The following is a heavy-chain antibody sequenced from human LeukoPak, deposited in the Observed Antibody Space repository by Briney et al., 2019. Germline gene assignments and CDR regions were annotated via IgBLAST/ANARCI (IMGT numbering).Heavy chain of an antibody. CDR2: FDPEDGET. J-gene: IGHJ4*02. D-gene: IGHD6-19*01. Sequence: GASVKVSCKVSGYTLTELSMHWVRQAPGKGLEWMGGFDPEDGETIYAQKFQGRVTMTEDTSTDTAYMELSSLRSEDTAVYYCATLSGWYPIYYFDYWAREPWSPSPQ. CDR1: GYTLTELS. V-gene: IGHV1-24*01. CDR3: ATLSGWYPIYYFDY.